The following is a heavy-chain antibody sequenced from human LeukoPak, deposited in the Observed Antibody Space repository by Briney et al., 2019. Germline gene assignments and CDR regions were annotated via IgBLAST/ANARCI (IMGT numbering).Heavy chain of an antibody. Sequence: PGGALRLSCAASGFTFSSYGMSWVRQAPGKGLEWVSAISGSGGSTYYADSVKGRFTISRDNAKNTLYLQMNSLRAEDTAVYYCAKGGGVGGRFDYWGQGTLVTVSS. D-gene: IGHD3-16*01. CDR2: ISGSGGST. CDR3: AKGGGVGGRFDY. CDR1: GFTFSSYG. V-gene: IGHV3-23*01. J-gene: IGHJ4*02.